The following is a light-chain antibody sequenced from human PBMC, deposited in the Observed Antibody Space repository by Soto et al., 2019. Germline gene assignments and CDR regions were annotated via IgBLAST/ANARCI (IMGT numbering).Light chain of an antibody. CDR1: SSDVGGYNY. J-gene: IGLJ1*01. CDR3: SSYAGSNNPVV. CDR2: EVS. V-gene: IGLV2-8*01. Sequence: QSALTQPPSASGSPGQSVTISCTGTSSDVGGYNYVSWYQQHPGKATKLMIYEVSKRPSGVPDRFSGSKSGNTASLTVSGLQAEDEADYYCSSYAGSNNPVVFGTGTKLTVL.